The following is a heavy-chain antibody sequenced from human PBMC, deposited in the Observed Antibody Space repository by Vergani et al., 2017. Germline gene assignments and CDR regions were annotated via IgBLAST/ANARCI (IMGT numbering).Heavy chain of an antibody. Sequence: EVQLLESGGGLVQPGGSLRLSCAASGFTFSSYAMSWVRQAPGKGLEWVSSISSSSSYIYYADSVKGRFTISRDNAKNSLYQQMNSLRAEDTAVYYCAGDRSDILTGAPNGWFDPWGQGTLVTVSS. V-gene: IGHV3-21*04. CDR3: AGDRSDILTGAPNGWFDP. CDR1: GFTFSSYA. J-gene: IGHJ5*02. D-gene: IGHD3-9*01. CDR2: ISSSSSYI.